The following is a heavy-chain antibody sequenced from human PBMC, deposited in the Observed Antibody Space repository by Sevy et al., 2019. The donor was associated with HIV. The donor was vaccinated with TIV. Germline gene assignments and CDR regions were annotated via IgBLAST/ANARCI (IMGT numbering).Heavy chain of an antibody. CDR3: TRAERDYFYMDV. J-gene: IGHJ6*03. CDR1: GFTFSNYV. Sequence: GGSLRLSCTGSGFTFSNYVMSWVRQAPGKGLEWVASIRTKAYGGTREYAASVKGRFTVSSDDSKSIAYLEMNSLKIEDTAVYYCTRAERDYFYMDVWGKGTTVTVSS. CDR2: IRTKAYGGTR. V-gene: IGHV3-49*04.